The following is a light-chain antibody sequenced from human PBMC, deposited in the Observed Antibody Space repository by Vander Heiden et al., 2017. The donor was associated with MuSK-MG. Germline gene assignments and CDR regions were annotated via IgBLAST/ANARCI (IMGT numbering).Light chain of an antibody. V-gene: IGKV1-33*01. J-gene: IGKJ4*01. CDR3: QEKDNLVNT. Sequence: DMQMTQSPSSLSASVGDRVMISCQASQDINTYLNWYQQKAGKAPNLLIYDASNLETGVPSRLSASGTGTDFTLTISSLQREDITTYYSQEKDNLVNTFGGGTKVEIK. CDR2: DAS. CDR1: QDINTY.